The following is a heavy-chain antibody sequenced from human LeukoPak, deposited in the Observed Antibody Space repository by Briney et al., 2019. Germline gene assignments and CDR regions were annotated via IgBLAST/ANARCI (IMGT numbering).Heavy chain of an antibody. CDR3: AGHHPRNTVDF. D-gene: IGHD2/OR15-2a*01. J-gene: IGHJ4*02. CDR1: GGSISSGGYS. Sequence: SETLSLTCAVSGGSISSGGYSWSWIRQPPGKGLEWIAYISDIGSINYSPSLKSRVTISLDTSKNQFSLKLSSVTAADTAVYYCAGHHPRNTVDFWGQGTLVTVSS. CDR2: ISDIGSI. V-gene: IGHV4-61*08.